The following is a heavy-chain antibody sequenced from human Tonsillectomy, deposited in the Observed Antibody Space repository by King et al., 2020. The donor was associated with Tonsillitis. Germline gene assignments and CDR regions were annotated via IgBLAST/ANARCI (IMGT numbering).Heavy chain of an antibody. CDR3: ARGGRAPKAQTFDV. D-gene: IGHD3-16*01. J-gene: IGHJ3*01. CDR2: ISFHGKNQ. Sequence: VQRVESGGGVVQPGRSLRLSCAASGFTFAYFPMNWVRQAPGKGLEWVSFISFHGKNQDYGESVNGRFTISAENSKRNLYLQISSLMPDDTAIYYCARGGRAPKAQTFDVWGQGTMLTVSS. CDR1: GFTFAYFP. V-gene: IGHV3-30*03.